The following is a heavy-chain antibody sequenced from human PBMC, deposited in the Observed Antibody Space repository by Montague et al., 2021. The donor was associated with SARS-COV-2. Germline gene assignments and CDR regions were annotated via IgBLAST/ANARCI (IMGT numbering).Heavy chain of an antibody. V-gene: IGHV4-61*03. CDR2: VHYTGST. D-gene: IGHD1-1*01. CDR1: GGSISSSSYY. J-gene: IGHJ4*02. Sequence: SETLSLTCTVSGGSISSSSYYWSWIRQSPGKGLEWIGYVHYTGSTKYNPSLKTRVTLSLDTPKNHFSLKLSSVTAADTAVYYCSRAQNTCFIANCVNYFEVWGLGALVTVSS. CDR3: SRAQNTCFIANCVNYFEV.